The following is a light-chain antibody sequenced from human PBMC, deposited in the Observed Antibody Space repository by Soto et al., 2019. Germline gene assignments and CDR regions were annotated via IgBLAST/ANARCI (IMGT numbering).Light chain of an antibody. J-gene: IGKJ4*01. CDR3: QQLNNWPLT. Sequence: EIVLTQSPATRSLSPGERATLSCRASQSVRSDLAWYQQKPGQAPRLLIYDASRRATGIPARFSGSGSGTDFTLTISSLEPEDVAVYYCQQLNNWPLTFGGGTKVEIK. CDR2: DAS. CDR1: QSVRSD. V-gene: IGKV3-11*01.